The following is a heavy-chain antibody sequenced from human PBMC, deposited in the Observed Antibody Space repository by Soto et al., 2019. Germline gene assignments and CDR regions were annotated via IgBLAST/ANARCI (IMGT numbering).Heavy chain of an antibody. CDR2: IYSGGST. Sequence: GGSLRLSCAASGLTVSSNYMSWVRQAPGKGLEWVSVIYSGGSTYYADSVKGRFAISRDNSKNTLYLQMNSLRAEDTAVYYCATGLRSVYGPFDSWGQGTLVTVSS. CDR1: GLTVSSNY. CDR3: ATGLRSVYGPFDS. D-gene: IGHD5-12*01. J-gene: IGHJ4*02. V-gene: IGHV3-66*01.